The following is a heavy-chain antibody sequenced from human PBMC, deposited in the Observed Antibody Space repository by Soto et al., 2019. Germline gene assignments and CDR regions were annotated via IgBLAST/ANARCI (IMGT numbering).Heavy chain of an antibody. D-gene: IGHD2-15*01. CDR3: ARYRREGVAGYTLDY. J-gene: IGHJ4*02. V-gene: IGHV4-61*08. CDR1: GGSISSGGYY. CDR2: VYNSGST. Sequence: SETLCLTCTVSGGSISSGGYYWSWIRQPPGKGLEWIGYVYNSGSTNYTPSLKSRVTISEDTSKSQFSLNVNSMTAADKDVYYSARYRREGVAGYTLDYWGQGILVPVSS.